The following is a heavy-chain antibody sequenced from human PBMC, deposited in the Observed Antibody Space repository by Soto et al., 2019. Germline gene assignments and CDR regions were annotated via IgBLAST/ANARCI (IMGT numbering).Heavy chain of an antibody. CDR2: IYYSGST. CDR1: GGSISSGGYY. J-gene: IGHJ6*03. Sequence: SETLSLTCTVSGGSISSGGYYWSWIRQHPGKGLEWIGYIYYSGSTYYNPSLKSRVTISVDTSKNQFSLKLSSVTAADTAVYYCARITVTTVTMDVWGKGTTVTVSS. V-gene: IGHV4-31*03. CDR3: ARITVTTVTMDV. D-gene: IGHD4-17*01.